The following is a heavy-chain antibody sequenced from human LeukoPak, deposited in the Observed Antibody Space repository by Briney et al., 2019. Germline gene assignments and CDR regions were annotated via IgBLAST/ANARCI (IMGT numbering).Heavy chain of an antibody. J-gene: IGHJ3*02. CDR2: IDWDDDK. CDR3: ARSRGYDDAFDI. V-gene: IGHV2-70*11. Sequence: SGPALVRPTQTLTLTCTFSGFSLSTSGMCVSWIRQPPGKALEWLARIDWDDDKYYSTPLKTRLTISKDTSKNQVVLTMTNMDPVDTATYYCARSRGYDDAFDIWGQGTMVTVSS. CDR1: GFSLSTSGMC. D-gene: IGHD5-18*01.